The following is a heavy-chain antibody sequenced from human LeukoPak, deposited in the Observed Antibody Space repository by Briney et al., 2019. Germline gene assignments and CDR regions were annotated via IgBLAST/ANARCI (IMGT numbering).Heavy chain of an antibody. Sequence: SETLSLTCAVSGGSISSSNSWSWVRPPPGKGLEWIGEIYHSGSTNYNPSVKSRVTISVDKSKNQFSLKLSSVTAADTAVYYCARVGPSDTDAFDIWGQGTMVTVSS. V-gene: IGHV4-4*02. CDR2: IYHSGST. D-gene: IGHD2-2*02. CDR3: ARVGPSDTDAFDI. CDR1: GGSISSSNS. J-gene: IGHJ3*02.